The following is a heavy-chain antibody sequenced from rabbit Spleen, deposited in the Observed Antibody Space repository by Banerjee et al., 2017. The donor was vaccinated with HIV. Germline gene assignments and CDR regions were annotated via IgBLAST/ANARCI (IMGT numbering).Heavy chain of an antibody. CDR2: INTYTDKG. CDR3: ARDLTSIIGWNFNL. CDR1: GFSFSDRDV. Sequence: QQQLVESGGGLVKPGASLTLTCKASGFSFSDRDVMCWVRQAPGKGLEWIACINTYTDKGVYATWAKGRFTISRTSSTTVTLQMTSLTAADTATYFCARDLTSIIGWNFNLWGPGTLVTVS. V-gene: IGHV1S45*01. D-gene: IGHD1-1*01. J-gene: IGHJ4*01.